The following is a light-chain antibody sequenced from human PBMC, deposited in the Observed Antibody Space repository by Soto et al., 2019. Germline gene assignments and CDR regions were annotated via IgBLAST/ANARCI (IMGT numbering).Light chain of an antibody. CDR2: RAS. V-gene: IGKV1-5*03. J-gene: IGKJ3*01. CDR1: QSIGDW. CDR3: QHYSTYSGT. Sequence: DVQMAQSPSTLSASVGDRVIITCRASQSIGDWLAWFQKKPGKAPALLIYRASYLESGVPSRFSGSGSGTEFTLTISSLQPDDFSTYYCQHYSTYSGTFGPGTTVEIK.